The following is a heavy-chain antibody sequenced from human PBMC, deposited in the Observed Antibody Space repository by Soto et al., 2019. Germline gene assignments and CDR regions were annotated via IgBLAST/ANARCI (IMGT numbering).Heavy chain of an antibody. D-gene: IGHD6-6*01. Sequence: QVQLQESGPGLVKPSQTLSLTCTVSGGSISSGDYYWSWIRQPPGKGLEWIGYIYHSGSPYYNPSLKSRVTISVDTSTNQFSLKLSSVTAADTAVYYCARERPDGARLDPWGQGTLVTVSS. J-gene: IGHJ5*02. V-gene: IGHV4-30-4*01. CDR3: ARERPDGARLDP. CDR2: IYHSGSP. CDR1: GGSISSGDYY.